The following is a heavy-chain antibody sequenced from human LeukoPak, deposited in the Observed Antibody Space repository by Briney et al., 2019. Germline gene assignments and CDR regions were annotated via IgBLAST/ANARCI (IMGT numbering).Heavy chain of an antibody. J-gene: IGHJ4*02. D-gene: IGHD3-22*01. CDR3: AIMHPYYDGNGYWVQ. Sequence: GGSLRLSCAASGFSFRSYAMTWVRQAPGKGLEWVSGINTSGGGTAYADSVKGRFTISRDNPRNTLYMQMNSLRAEDTALYYCAIMHPYYDGNGYWVQWGQGTLVTVSS. V-gene: IGHV3-23*01. CDR2: INTSGGGT. CDR1: GFSFRSYA.